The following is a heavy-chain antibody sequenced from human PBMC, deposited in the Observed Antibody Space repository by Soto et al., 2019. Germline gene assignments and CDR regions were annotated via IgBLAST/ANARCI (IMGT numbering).Heavy chain of an antibody. Sequence: QVQLVQSGAEVKKPGSSVKVSCKASGGTFSSYAISWVRQAPGQGLEWMGGIIPIFGTANYAQKFQGRVTITADESTSTADMELSSLRSEDTAVYYCARDKAEWGEKTSGLYYYGMDVWGQGTTVTVSS. D-gene: IGHD3-16*01. CDR2: IIPIFGTA. V-gene: IGHV1-69*01. CDR3: ARDKAEWGEKTSGLYYYGMDV. J-gene: IGHJ6*02. CDR1: GGTFSSYA.